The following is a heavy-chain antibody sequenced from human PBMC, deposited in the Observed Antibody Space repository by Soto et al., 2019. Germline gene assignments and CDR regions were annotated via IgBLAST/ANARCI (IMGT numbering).Heavy chain of an antibody. V-gene: IGHV4-59*01. D-gene: IGHD1-1*01. CDR1: GFSISSYY. J-gene: IGHJ5*02. Sequence: PSETLSLTCTFSGFSISSYYWSWIRQPPGKALEWIGYVYYSGNTNYNPSFKSRVTMSVDTSKNQVSLDLDSLTAADTAVYYCARSRDERTQSKNWFDPWGQGTLVTVSS. CDR3: ARSRDERTQSKNWFDP. CDR2: VYYSGNT.